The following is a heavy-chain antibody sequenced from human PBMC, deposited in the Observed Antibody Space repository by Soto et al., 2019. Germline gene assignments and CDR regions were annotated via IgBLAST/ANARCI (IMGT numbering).Heavy chain of an antibody. CDR1: GGTFSSYT. D-gene: IGHD2-15*01. CDR2: IIPSLGIA. J-gene: IGHJ3*02. V-gene: IGHV1-69*08. CDR3: ARDCLVPGEIVVVVAATRGAFDI. Sequence: QVQLVQSGAEVKKPGSSVKVSCKASGGTFSSYTISWVRQAPGQGLEWMGRIIPSLGIANYAQKFQGRVTITADKSTSTAYMELSSLRSEDTGVYYCARDCLVPGEIVVVVAATRGAFDIWGQGTMVTVSS.